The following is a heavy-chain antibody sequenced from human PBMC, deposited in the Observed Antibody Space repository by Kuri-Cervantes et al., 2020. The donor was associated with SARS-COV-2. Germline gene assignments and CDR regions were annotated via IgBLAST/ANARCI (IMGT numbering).Heavy chain of an antibody. CDR1: GFTFTDYY. J-gene: IGHJ4*02. D-gene: IGHD3-22*01. V-gene: IGHV3-11*04. Sequence: GESLKISCAASGFTFTDYYMSWIRLTPGKGLEWVSYITGSGSAMYYAESVKGRFTISRDNSKNTLYLQMNSLRAEDTAVYYCARDPDYYDSSGYYGGFDYWGQGTLVTVSS. CDR3: ARDPDYYDSSGYYGGFDY. CDR2: ITGSGSAM.